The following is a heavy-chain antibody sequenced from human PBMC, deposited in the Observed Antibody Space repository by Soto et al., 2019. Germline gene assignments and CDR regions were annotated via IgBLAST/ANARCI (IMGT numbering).Heavy chain of an antibody. CDR2: IIPIFGTA. Sequence: QVQLVQSGAEVKKPGSSVKVSCKASGGTFSSDAISWVRQPPGPGVEWMVGIIPIFGTANYAQKLQGRVTITADESTSTAYMELSSLRSEDTAVYYCASHAEYSSSWGWFDPWGQGTLVTVSS. V-gene: IGHV1-69*01. J-gene: IGHJ5*02. CDR1: GGTFSSDA. CDR3: ASHAEYSSSWGWFDP. D-gene: IGHD6-13*01.